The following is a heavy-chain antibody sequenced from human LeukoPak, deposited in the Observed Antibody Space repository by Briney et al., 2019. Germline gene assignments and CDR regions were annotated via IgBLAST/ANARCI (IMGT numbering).Heavy chain of an antibody. J-gene: IGHJ4*02. CDR3: ARDTTYYYGSGSDY. Sequence: GGSLRLSCAASGFTCSSYSMNWVRQAPGKGLEWVSSISSSSSYIYYADSVKGRFTISRDNAKNSLYLQMNSLRAEDTAVYYCARDTTYYYGSGSDYWGQGTLVTVSS. CDR2: ISSSSSYI. CDR1: GFTCSSYS. D-gene: IGHD3-10*01. V-gene: IGHV3-21*01.